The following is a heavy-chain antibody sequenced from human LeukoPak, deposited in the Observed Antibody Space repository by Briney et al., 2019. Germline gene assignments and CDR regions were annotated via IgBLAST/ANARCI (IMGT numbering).Heavy chain of an antibody. CDR1: GFTFSSYW. CDR2: INSDGSSI. Sequence: GRSLRLSCSASGFTFSSYWMHWVRQAPGKGLVWVSHINSDGSSITFADSVKGRFTVSRDNAKNTLYLQMNSLRVEDTAVYYCARDSPGDGIDYWGQGTLVTVSS. D-gene: IGHD7-27*01. J-gene: IGHJ4*02. V-gene: IGHV3-74*01. CDR3: ARDSPGDGIDY.